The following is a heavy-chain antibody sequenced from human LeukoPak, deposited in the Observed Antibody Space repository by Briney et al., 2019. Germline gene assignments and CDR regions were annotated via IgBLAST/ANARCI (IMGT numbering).Heavy chain of an antibody. CDR3: ARWVESSGTYWGNTFHYMDV. CDR2: INHSGST. D-gene: IGHD3-10*01. V-gene: IGHV4-34*01. J-gene: IGHJ6*03. CDR1: GGSFSGYY. Sequence: PSETLSLTCAVYGGSFSGYYWSWVRQPPGKGLEWIGEINHSGSTHYNPSLKSRVTISVDTSKNQFSLKLTSVTAADTAVYYCARWVESSGTYWGNTFHYMDVWDKGTTVTVSS.